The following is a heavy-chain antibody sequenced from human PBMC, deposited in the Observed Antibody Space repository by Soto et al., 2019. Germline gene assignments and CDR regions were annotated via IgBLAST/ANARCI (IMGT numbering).Heavy chain of an antibody. CDR2: INHSGST. CDR3: ARGRTSSPTPGDY. CDR1: GASVSSTYW. J-gene: IGHJ4*02. Sequence: TSETLSLTCAVSGASVSSTYWWSWVRQPPGKGPEWIGEINHSGSTYYNPSLKSRVTISVDTSKNQFSLKLSSVTAADTAVYYCARGRTSSPTPGDYWGQGTLVTVSS. V-gene: IGHV4-4*02. D-gene: IGHD2-2*01.